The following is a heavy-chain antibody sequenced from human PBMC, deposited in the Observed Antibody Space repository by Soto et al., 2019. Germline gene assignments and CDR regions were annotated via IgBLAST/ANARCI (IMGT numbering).Heavy chain of an antibody. D-gene: IGHD3-9*01. CDR3: ARHPGYDILTGYRPYYFDY. V-gene: IGHV4-39*01. CDR2: IYYSGST. CDR1: GGSISSSSYY. J-gene: IGHJ4*02. Sequence: QLQLQESGPGLVKPSETLSLTCTVSGGSISSSSYYWGWIRQPPGKGLEWIGSIYYSGSTYYNPSLKNRVTLSVATSKNQFSLKLSSATAADTAVYYCARHPGYDILTGYRPYYFDYWGQGTLVTVSS.